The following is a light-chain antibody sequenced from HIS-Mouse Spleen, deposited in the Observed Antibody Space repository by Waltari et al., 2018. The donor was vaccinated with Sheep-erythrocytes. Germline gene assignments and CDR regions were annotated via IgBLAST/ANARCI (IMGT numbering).Light chain of an antibody. CDR3: QAWDSSTYV. V-gene: IGLV3-1*01. Sequence: YDLTQPTSVSVSPGQTASITCSGDKLGDKYACWYQQKPGQSPVLVIYQNSKRPSGIPERFSGSNSGNTATLTISGTQAMDEADYYCQAWDSSTYVFGTGTKVTVL. J-gene: IGLJ1*01. CDR1: KLGDKY. CDR2: QNS.